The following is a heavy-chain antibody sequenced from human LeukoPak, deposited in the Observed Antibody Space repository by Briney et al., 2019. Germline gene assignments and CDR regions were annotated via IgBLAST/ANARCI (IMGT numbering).Heavy chain of an antibody. CDR3: ARGYYDFWSGYYKYYYGMDV. CDR2: IYTTGST. CDR1: GGSISSYY. J-gene: IGHJ6*02. Sequence: PSETLSLTCTVSGGSISSYYWSWIRQPAGKGLEWIGLIYTTGSTNYNPSLKSRVTMSVDTSKNQFSLKLSSVTAADTAVYYCARGYYDFWSGYYKYYYGMDVWGQGTTVTISS. D-gene: IGHD3-3*01. V-gene: IGHV4-4*07.